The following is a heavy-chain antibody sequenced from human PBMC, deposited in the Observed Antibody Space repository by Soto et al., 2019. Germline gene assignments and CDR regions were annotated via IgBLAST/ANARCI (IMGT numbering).Heavy chain of an antibody. V-gene: IGHV3-23*01. CDR1: GFTFSSYA. J-gene: IGHJ5*02. Sequence: GGSLRPSCAASGFTFSSYAMSWVRQAPGKGLEWVSAISGSGGSTYYADSVKGRFTISRDNSKNTLYLQMNSLRAEDTAVYYCARDPTMYSSSSWFDPWGQGTLVTVSS. CDR3: ARDPTMYSSSSWFDP. D-gene: IGHD6-6*01. CDR2: ISGSGGST.